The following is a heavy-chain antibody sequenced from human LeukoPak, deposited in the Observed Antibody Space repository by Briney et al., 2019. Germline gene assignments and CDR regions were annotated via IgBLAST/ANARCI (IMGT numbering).Heavy chain of an antibody. Sequence: PSETLSLTCTVSGGSISSSSHYWGWIRQPPGKGLEWIGSMYYSGGTYYNPSLKSRVTISIDTSRNQFSLKLNSVTAADTAVYYCARLVRYCSTNSCYPFDYWGQGTLVTVSS. CDR3: ARLVRYCSTNSCYPFDY. J-gene: IGHJ4*02. V-gene: IGHV4-39*01. D-gene: IGHD2-2*01. CDR2: MYYSGGT. CDR1: GGSISSSSHY.